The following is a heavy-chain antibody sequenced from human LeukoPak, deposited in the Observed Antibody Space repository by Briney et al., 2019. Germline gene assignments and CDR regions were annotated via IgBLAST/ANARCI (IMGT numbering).Heavy chain of an antibody. V-gene: IGHV3-33*01. D-gene: IGHD6-13*01. CDR2: IWYDGSSK. CDR1: GFSFSAYG. J-gene: IGHJ4*02. CDR3: PRSQSSSLIDY. Sequence: GGSLRLSCAASGFSFSAYGVHWVRQAPGKGLEWVAVIWYDGSSKDYADSVKGRFTFSRDNSKNTLYLQMNSLTVEDTAVYYCPRSQSSSLIDYWGQGTLVTVSS.